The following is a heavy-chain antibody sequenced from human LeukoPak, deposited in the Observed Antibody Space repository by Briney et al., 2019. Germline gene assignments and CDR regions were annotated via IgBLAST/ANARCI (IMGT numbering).Heavy chain of an antibody. V-gene: IGHV1-18*04. D-gene: IGHD3-9*01. CDR2: ISAYNGNT. J-gene: IGHJ4*02. CDR3: ARVEIGLRYFDWLLPIDY. CDR1: GYTFTSYG. Sequence: GASVTVSFKASGYTFTSYGISWVRQAPGQGLEGMGWISAYNGNTNNAQKLQGRVTMTTDTSTSTAYMELRSLRSDDTAVYYCARVEIGLRYFDWLLPIDYWGQGTLVTVSS.